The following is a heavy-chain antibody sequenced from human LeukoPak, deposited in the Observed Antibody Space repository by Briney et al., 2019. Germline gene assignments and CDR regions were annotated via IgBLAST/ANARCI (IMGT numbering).Heavy chain of an antibody. CDR3: AKDQRSYEIDY. V-gene: IGHV3-30*18. CDR1: GFTFSSYG. CDR2: ISYDGSNK. D-gene: IGHD3-22*01. Sequence: PGGSLRLSCAASGFTFSSYGMHWVRQAPGKGLEWVAVISYDGSNKYYADSVKGRFTISRDNSKNTLYLQMNSLRAEDTAVYYCAKDQRSYEIDYWGQGTLVTVSS. J-gene: IGHJ4*02.